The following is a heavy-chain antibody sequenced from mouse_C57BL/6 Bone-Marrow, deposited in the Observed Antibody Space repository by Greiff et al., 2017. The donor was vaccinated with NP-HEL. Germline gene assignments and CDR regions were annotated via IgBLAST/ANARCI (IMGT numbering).Heavy chain of an antibody. CDR3: ARFSLYYGNYYAMDY. V-gene: IGHV1-82*01. CDR1: GYAFSSSW. D-gene: IGHD2-1*01. Sequence: VKLVESGPELVKPGASVKISCKASGYAFSSSWMNWVKQRPGKGLEWIGRIYPGDGDTNYNGKFKGKATLTADKSSSTAYMQLSSLTSEDSAVYFCARFSLYYGNYYAMDYWGQGTSVTVSS. CDR2: IYPGDGDT. J-gene: IGHJ4*01.